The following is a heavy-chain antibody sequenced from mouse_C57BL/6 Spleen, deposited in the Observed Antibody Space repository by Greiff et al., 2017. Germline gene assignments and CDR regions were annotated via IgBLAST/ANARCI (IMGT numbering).Heavy chain of an antibody. V-gene: IGHV1-69*01. CDR2: IDPSDSYT. D-gene: IGHD1-1*01. Sequence: QVQLKESGAELVMPGASVKLSCKASGYTFTSYWMHWVKQRPGQGLEWIGEIDPSDSYTNYNQKFKGKSTLTVDKSSSTAYMQLSSLTSEDSAVYYCARDYGSFDYWGQGTTLTVSS. CDR3: ARDYGSFDY. J-gene: IGHJ2*01. CDR1: GYTFTSYW.